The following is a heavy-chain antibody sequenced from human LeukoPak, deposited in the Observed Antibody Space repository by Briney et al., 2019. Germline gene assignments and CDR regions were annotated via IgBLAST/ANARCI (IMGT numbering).Heavy chain of an antibody. Sequence: GGSLRLSCAASGFTVSINYMSWVRQAPGKGLEWVSRINSDGSSTSYADSVKGRFTISRDNAKNTLYLQMNSLRAEDTAVYYCARSAAHQYYYYYYMDVWGKGTTVTVSS. CDR3: ARSAAHQYYYYYYMDV. CDR2: INSDGSST. CDR1: GFTVSINY. D-gene: IGHD6-6*01. J-gene: IGHJ6*03. V-gene: IGHV3-74*01.